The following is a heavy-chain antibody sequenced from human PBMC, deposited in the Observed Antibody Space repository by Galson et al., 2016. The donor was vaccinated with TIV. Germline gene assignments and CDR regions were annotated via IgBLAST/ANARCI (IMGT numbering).Heavy chain of an antibody. CDR1: GFTFSNYV. Sequence: SLRLSCAASGFTFSNYVMGWVRQAPGKGLEWVSSISDTGISRYYADSVKGRFTISRDNSRNMLYLQMNSLRAEDTALYFCAKFAMLGKIAINFDYWGQGTLLTVSS. V-gene: IGHV3-23*01. D-gene: IGHD2-21*01. CDR3: AKFAMLGKIAINFDY. J-gene: IGHJ4*02. CDR2: ISDTGISR.